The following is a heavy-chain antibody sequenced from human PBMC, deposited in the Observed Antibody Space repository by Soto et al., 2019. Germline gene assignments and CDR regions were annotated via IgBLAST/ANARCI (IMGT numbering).Heavy chain of an antibody. CDR3: VRLARYLHRWGGSHWYYFDY. V-gene: IGHV4-34*01. Sequence: QVQLQQWGAGLLKPSETLSLTCAVYGGSFSGYYWTWIRQPPGKGLEWIGEIHHSGSTNYSPSLKSRVTISVDTSKTQFSLRLSSITAADTAGYYSVRLARYLHRWGGSHWYYFDYWGQGTLVMVSS. CDR2: IHHSGST. D-gene: IGHD6-13*01. CDR1: GGSFSGYY. J-gene: IGHJ4*02.